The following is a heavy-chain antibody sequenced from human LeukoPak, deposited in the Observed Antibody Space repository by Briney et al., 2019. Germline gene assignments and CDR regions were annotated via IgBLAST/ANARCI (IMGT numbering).Heavy chain of an antibody. CDR3: ARYDNRAYYAFDV. V-gene: IGHV4-28*05. D-gene: IGHD3-22*01. Sequence: PSDTLSLTCGVSGYSISSSHWWGWIRQPPGKGLGYIGYIYYNGNVYYNPSLRSRVTMSVDTSKNQFSLKLSSVTAVDSAVYYCARYDNRAYYAFDVWGQGTMVTVSS. CDR1: GYSISSSHW. CDR2: IYYNGNV. J-gene: IGHJ3*01.